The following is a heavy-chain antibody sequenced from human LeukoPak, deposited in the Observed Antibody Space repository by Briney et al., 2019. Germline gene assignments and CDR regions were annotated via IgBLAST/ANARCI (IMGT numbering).Heavy chain of an antibody. J-gene: IGHJ4*02. V-gene: IGHV4-59*01. CDR2: IYYSGST. CDR1: GGSISSYY. Sequence: SETLSLTCTVSGGSISSYYWSWIRQPPGKGLEWNGYIYYSGSTNYNPSLKSRVTISVDTSKNQFSLKLSSVTAADTAVYYCARDRRDYGDLDHLFDYWGQGTLVTVSS. D-gene: IGHD4-17*01. CDR3: ARDRRDYGDLDHLFDY.